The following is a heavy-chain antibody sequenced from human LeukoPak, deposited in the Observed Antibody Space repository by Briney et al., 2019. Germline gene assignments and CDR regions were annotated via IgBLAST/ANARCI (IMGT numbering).Heavy chain of an antibody. Sequence: SETLSLTCTVSGGSISSYYWSWIRQPAGKGLEWIGRIYTSGSTNYNPSLKSRVTMSVDTSKNQFSLNLSSVTAADTAVYYCVRSYYGSGNFDLWGQGTLVTVSS. V-gene: IGHV4-4*07. CDR3: VRSYYGSGNFDL. J-gene: IGHJ4*02. CDR2: IYTSGST. D-gene: IGHD3-10*01. CDR1: GGSISSYY.